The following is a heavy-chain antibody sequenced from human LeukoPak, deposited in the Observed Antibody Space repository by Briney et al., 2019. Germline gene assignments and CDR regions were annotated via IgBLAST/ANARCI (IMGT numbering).Heavy chain of an antibody. V-gene: IGHV3-21*01. CDR2: ISHSSSYI. CDR1: GLPFSSYS. CDR3: ARDRDFDY. Sequence: GGSLRLSCEASGLPFSSYSMNWAHQAQGKGLEWVSSISHSSSYIYYTDSVKGRFTISRDNAENSLYLQMNSLRAEDTAVYYCARDRDFDYWGQGTLVTVSS. J-gene: IGHJ4*02.